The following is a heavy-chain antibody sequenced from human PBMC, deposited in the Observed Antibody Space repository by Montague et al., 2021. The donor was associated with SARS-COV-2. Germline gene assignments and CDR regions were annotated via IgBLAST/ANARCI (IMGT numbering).Heavy chain of an antibody. CDR1: GFTFSSYA. V-gene: IGHV3-23*03. D-gene: IGHD3/OR15-3a*01. CDR3: AKGLGARDLYYLDS. CDR2: IYNGGSSK. Sequence: SLGLSCPASGFTFSSYAMSWVRQTPGKGLEWVALIYNGGSSKYYADSVKGRFTISRDNSKNTLFLQMNSLRADDTAVYYCAKGLGARDLYYLDSWGQGTLVTVSS. J-gene: IGHJ4*02.